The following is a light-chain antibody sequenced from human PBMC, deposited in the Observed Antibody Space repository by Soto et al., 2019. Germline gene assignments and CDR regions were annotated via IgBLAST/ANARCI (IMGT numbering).Light chain of an antibody. CDR1: QSISSY. CDR3: QQHNRFSIT. CDR2: GAS. V-gene: IGKV1-39*01. J-gene: IGKJ5*01. Sequence: DIQMTQSPSSLSASVGDRVTITCRASQSISSYLNWYQQRPGKAPKVLIYGASTLQSGVPSRFSGSGSGTALTITTNSLQADDFETYYCQQHNRFSITFGQGTRLEI.